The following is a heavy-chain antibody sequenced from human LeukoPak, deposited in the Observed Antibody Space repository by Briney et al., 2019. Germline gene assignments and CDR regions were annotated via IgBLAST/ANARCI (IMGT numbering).Heavy chain of an antibody. V-gene: IGHV4-61*02. Sequence: SSQTLSLTCTVSGGSISSGSYYWSWIRQPAGKGLEWIGRIYTSGSTNYNPSLKSRVTISVDTSKNQFSLKLSSVTAADTAVYYCARGRHYYDSSWFHPEAPIDYWGQGTLVTVSS. CDR3: ARGRHYYDSSWFHPEAPIDY. J-gene: IGHJ4*02. CDR1: GGSISSGSYY. CDR2: IYTSGST. D-gene: IGHD3-22*01.